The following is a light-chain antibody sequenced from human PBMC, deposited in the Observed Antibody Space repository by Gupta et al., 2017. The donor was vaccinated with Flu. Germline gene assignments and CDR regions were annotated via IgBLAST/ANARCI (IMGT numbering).Light chain of an antibody. CDR1: QSVKTY. Sequence: DIQMTQSPSSLSASVGDRVTITCRASQSVKTYINWYQQQPGKAPKLLIYAASTLQRGVPSRFSGSGFGTDFTLTISSLQLEDFATYYCQQTDSAPRTFGQGTKVELK. CDR3: QQTDSAPRT. CDR2: AAS. V-gene: IGKV1-39*01. J-gene: IGKJ1*01.